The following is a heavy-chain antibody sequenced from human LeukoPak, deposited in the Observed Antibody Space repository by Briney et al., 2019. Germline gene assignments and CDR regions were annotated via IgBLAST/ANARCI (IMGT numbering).Heavy chain of an antibody. D-gene: IGHD3-3*01. V-gene: IGHV3-30*03. J-gene: IGHJ4*02. Sequence: PGGSLRLSCTASKFTFSHYGMQWVRQAPGKGLEWAAVISSDGSIKVYADSVKGRFTLSRDNSINTVDLQMNSLRAEDTAVFYCARDQYDTWSRRGNFDSWGQGTLVIVSS. CDR3: ARDQYDTWSRRGNFDS. CDR1: KFTFSHYG. CDR2: ISSDGSIK.